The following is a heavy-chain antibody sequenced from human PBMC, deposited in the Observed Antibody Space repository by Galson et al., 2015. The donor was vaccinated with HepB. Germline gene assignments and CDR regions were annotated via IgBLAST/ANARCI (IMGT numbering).Heavy chain of an antibody. CDR1: GFTFSSYG. D-gene: IGHD6-13*01. J-gene: IGHJ4*02. CDR2: IWYDGSNK. V-gene: IGHV3-33*01. CDR3: ARTPGIAAAGGDY. Sequence: SLRLSCAASGFTFSSYGMHWVRQAPGKGLEWVAVIWYDGSNKYYADSVKGRFTISRDNSKNTLYLQMNSLRAEDTAVYYCARTPGIAAAGGDYWGQGTLVTVSS.